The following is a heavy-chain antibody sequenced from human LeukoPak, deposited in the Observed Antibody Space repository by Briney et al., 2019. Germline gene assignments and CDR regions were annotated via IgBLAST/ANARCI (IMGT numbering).Heavy chain of an antibody. Sequence: GGSLRLSCVASGFTVSSNCMSWLRQAPGKGLEWVSIIYNDGSTFYADSVKGRFTISRDNSKNTLYLQMDSLSAEDTAVYYCARDYRNGAIDYWGQGTLVTVSS. J-gene: IGHJ4*02. CDR3: ARDYRNGAIDY. D-gene: IGHD1-1*01. CDR2: IYNDGST. CDR1: GFTVSSNC. V-gene: IGHV3-53*01.